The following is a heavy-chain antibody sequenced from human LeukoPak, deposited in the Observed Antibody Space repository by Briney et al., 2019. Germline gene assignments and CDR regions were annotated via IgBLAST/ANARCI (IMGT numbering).Heavy chain of an antibody. CDR1: GYTFTSYD. J-gene: IGHJ6*03. D-gene: IGHD2-8*01. Sequence: ASVKVSCKASGYTFTSYDINWVRQATGQGLEWMGWMNPNSGNTGYAQKFQGRVTITRNTSISTAYMELSSLRSEDTAVYYCARGRRGRTNPVPDYYYYYYMDVWGKGTTVTVSS. V-gene: IGHV1-8*03. CDR3: ARGRRGRTNPVPDYYYYYYMDV. CDR2: MNPNSGNT.